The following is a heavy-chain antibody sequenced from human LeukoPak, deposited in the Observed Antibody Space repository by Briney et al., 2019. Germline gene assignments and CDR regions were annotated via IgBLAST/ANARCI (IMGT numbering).Heavy chain of an antibody. CDR3: AKDRPTRYFDC. CDR2: IRYDGSNK. Sequence: GGSLRLSCAASGFTFSSYGMHWVRQAPGKGLEWVAFIRYDGSNKYYADSMKGRFTISRDNSNNTLYLQMNGLRAEDTAVYYCAKDRPTRYFDCWGQGTLVTVSS. D-gene: IGHD1-1*01. CDR1: GFTFSSYG. V-gene: IGHV3-30*02. J-gene: IGHJ4*02.